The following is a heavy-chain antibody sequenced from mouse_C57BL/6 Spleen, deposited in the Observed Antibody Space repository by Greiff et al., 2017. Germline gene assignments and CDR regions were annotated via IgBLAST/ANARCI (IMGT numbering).Heavy chain of an antibody. V-gene: IGHV1-69*01. J-gene: IGHJ3*01. Sequence: QVQLQQPGAELVMPGASVKLSCKASGYTFTSYWMHWVKPRPGQGLEWIGEIDPSDSYTNYNQKFKGKSTLTVDKSSSTAYMQLSSLTSEDSAVYCCARSTMVTASSSWFAYWGQGTLVTVSA. D-gene: IGHD2-2*01. CDR1: GYTFTSYW. CDR3: ARSTMVTASSSWFAY. CDR2: IDPSDSYT.